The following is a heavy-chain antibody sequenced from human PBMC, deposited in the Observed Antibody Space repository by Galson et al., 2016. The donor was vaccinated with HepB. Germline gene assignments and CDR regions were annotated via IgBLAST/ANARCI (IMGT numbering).Heavy chain of an antibody. CDR1: GGSISGSSYY. Sequence: SETLSLTCTVSGGSISGSSYYWGWVRQPPGKGLECIGIIYYAGRTYYNPSLKSRVTISVDTSKNQFSLNLNSVTVADTAVYYCARRGTGKNWFDPWGQGTLVTVS. D-gene: IGHD1-1*01. CDR3: ARRGTGKNWFDP. V-gene: IGHV4-39*01. CDR2: IYYAGRT. J-gene: IGHJ5*02.